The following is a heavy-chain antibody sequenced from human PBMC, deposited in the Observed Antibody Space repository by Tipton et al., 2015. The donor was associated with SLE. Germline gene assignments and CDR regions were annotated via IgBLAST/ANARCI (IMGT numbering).Heavy chain of an antibody. CDR2: ISGSGGST. CDR3: AKETGSSYFDY. J-gene: IGHJ4*02. CDR1: GSPLSSYA. V-gene: IGHV3-23*01. Sequence: SLRLSCAASGSPLSSYAMSWVRQAPGKGLEWVSAISGSGGSTYYADSVKGRFTISRDDSKNTLYLQMNSLRAEDTAVYYCAKETGSSYFDYWGQGTLVTVSS. D-gene: IGHD2-15*01.